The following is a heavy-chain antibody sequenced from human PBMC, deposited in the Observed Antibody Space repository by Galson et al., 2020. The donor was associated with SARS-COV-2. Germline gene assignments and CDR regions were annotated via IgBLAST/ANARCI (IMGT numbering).Heavy chain of an antibody. CDR3: AREEPMVYSSGYPFDY. Sequence: SETLSLTCTVSGGPISSSSYYWGWIRPPPGKGLEWIGRIYYSWSTYYNPSLKSRVTIAVDTSKNQFSLKLSSVTAADTPVYYCAREEPMVYSSGYPFDYWGQGTLVTVSS. CDR2: IYYSWST. J-gene: IGHJ4*02. D-gene: IGHD3-22*01. CDR1: GGPISSSSYY. V-gene: IGHV4-39*07.